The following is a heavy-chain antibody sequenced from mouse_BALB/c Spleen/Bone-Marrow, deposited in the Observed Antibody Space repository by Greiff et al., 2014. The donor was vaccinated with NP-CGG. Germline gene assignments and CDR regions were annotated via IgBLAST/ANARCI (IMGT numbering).Heavy chain of an antibody. V-gene: IGHV2-9*02. CDR3: ASMITTAWFAY. CDR2: IWAGGST. CDR1: GFSLTSYG. D-gene: IGHD2-4*01. J-gene: IGHJ3*01. Sequence: QVQLQQSGPGLVAPSQSLSITCTVSGFSLTSYGVHWVRQPPGKGLEWLGVIWAGGSTNYNSAIMSRLSISKDNTKSQVFLKMNRPQTDDTAMYYSASMITTAWFAYWGQGTLVTVSA.